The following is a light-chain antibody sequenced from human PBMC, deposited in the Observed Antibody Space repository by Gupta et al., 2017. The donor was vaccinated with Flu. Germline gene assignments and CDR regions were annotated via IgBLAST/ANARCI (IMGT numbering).Light chain of an antibody. CDR1: ALPKKY. J-gene: IGLJ3*02. V-gene: IGLV3-10*01. Sequence: SYELTQPPSVSVSPGQTARITCSGDALPKKYAYWYQQKSGQAPVLIIYEDRKRPSGIPERFSGSSSGTMANLTISGAQVEDEADYDCYSTDTSGNQRVFGGGTNLTVL. CDR2: EDR. CDR3: YSTDTSGNQRV.